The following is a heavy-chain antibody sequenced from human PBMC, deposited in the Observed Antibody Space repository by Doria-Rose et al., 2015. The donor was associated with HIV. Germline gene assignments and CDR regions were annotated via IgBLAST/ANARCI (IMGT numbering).Heavy chain of an antibody. V-gene: IGHV3-9*01. Sequence: VQLVQSGGGLVQPGRSLRLSCVGSGFSFESYAMHWVRLAPGKGLEWVAGISWDSDAKGNADSVVGRFTISRDNAKKSVYLEMRSLRPEDTAFYYCAKAPIIGPKYYFYMDVWGKGTSVTVSS. CDR1: GFSFESYA. CDR2: ISWDSDAK. CDR3: AKAPIIGPKYYFYMDV. J-gene: IGHJ6*03. D-gene: IGHD3-3*01.